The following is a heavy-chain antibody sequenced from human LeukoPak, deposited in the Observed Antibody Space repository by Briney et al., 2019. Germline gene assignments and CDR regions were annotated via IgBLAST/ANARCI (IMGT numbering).Heavy chain of an antibody. V-gene: IGHV7-4-1*02. D-gene: IGHD3-10*01. J-gene: IGHJ6*03. Sequence: ASVKVSCKASGYTFTNYAMNWVRQAPGQGLEWMGWINTNTGNATYAQGFTGRFVFSLDTSVSTAYLQISSLKAEDTAVYYCARSGGSGSYYARYYYYYMDVWGKGTTVTVSS. CDR2: INTNTGNA. CDR3: ARSGGSGSYYARYYYYYMDV. CDR1: GYTFTNYA.